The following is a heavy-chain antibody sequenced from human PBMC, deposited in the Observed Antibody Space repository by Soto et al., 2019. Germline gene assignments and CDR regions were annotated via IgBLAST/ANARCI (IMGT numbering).Heavy chain of an antibody. CDR1: GGTFSSYA. CDR3: ARDQDDILTTLPSAS. J-gene: IGHJ4*02. CDR2: IIPIFGTA. V-gene: IGHV1-69*13. D-gene: IGHD3-9*01. Sequence: SVKVSCKAFGGTFSSYAISWVRQAPVQGLEWMGGIIPIFGTANYAQKFQGRVTITADESTSTAYMELSSLRSEDTAVYYCARDQDDILTTLPSASWGQGTLVTVSS.